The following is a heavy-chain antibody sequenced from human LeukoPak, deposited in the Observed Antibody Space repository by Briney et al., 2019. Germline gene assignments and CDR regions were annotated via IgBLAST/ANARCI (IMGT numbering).Heavy chain of an antibody. CDR1: GFTFSSYE. Sequence: GGSLRLSCAASGFTFSSYEMNWVRQAPGKGREWVGRIKSKTDGRTPDYAAPVKGRLTISRDDSKNTLYLQMNSLKTEDTAVYYCTSGAYDFWSGYHTDYYYYYYMDVWGKGTTVTVSS. J-gene: IGHJ6*03. CDR2: IKSKTDGRTP. CDR3: TSGAYDFWSGYHTDYYYYYYMDV. V-gene: IGHV3-15*01. D-gene: IGHD3-3*01.